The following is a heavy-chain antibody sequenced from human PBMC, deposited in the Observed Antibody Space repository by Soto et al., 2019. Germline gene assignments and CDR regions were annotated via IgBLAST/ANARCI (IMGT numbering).Heavy chain of an antibody. CDR1: GFTFTSNA. D-gene: IGHD3-22*01. J-gene: IGHJ4*02. Sequence: QVQLVESGGGVVQPGTSLRLSCEASGFTFTSNAMHWVRQAPGKGLEWVALISYDGDNKYYADSVKGRFNIARDNSKTTLYLQMNSLRGDDTAVYYCAREPREDDDSSGFDYWGQGTLVTVSS. CDR3: AREPREDDDSSGFDY. V-gene: IGHV3-30-3*01. CDR2: ISYDGDNK.